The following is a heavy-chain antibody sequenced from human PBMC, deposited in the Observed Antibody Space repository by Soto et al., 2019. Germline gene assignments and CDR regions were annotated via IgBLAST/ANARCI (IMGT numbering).Heavy chain of an antibody. Sequence: SETLSLTCTVSGGSISRYSWSWIRQPPGKGLEWIGYIYYSGSTNYNPSLKSRVTISVDTSKNQFSLKLSSVTAADTAVYYCARGLNWNYSGGLNWFDPWGQGTLVTVSS. CDR2: IYYSGST. J-gene: IGHJ5*02. V-gene: IGHV4-59*01. CDR3: ARGLNWNYSGGLNWFDP. D-gene: IGHD1-7*01. CDR1: GGSISRYS.